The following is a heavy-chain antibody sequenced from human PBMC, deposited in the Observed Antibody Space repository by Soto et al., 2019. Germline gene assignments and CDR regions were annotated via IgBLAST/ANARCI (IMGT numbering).Heavy chain of an antibody. CDR2: IIPIFGTA. V-gene: IGHV1-69*01. CDR3: ARDPRDGYNLGYFQH. CDR1: GVTFSSYA. Sequence: QVQLVQSGAEVKKPGSSVKVSCKASGVTFSSYAISWVRQAPGQGLEWMGGIIPIFGTANYAQKFQGRVTITADESTSTAYMELSSMRSEDTAVYYCARDPRDGYNLGYFQHWGQGTLVTVSS. J-gene: IGHJ1*01. D-gene: IGHD5-12*01.